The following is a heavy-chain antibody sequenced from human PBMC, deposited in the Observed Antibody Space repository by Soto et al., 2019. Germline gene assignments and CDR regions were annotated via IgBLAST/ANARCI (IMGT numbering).Heavy chain of an antibody. CDR1: GGSISHHY. CDR2: IYYNGNT. D-gene: IGHD7-27*01. V-gene: IGHV4-59*11. Sequence: QVQLQESGPGLVKPSETLSLTCTVSGGSISHHYWTWIRQPPGKGLEWIGYIYYNGNTNYNPSLKSRVTVSVDTSKNQISLRLSSVTAADTAVYFCASANWYSENGGQGILVTVSS. CDR3: ASANWYSEN. J-gene: IGHJ4*02.